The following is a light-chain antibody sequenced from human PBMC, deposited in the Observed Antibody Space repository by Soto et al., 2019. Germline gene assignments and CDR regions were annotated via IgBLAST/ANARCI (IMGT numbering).Light chain of an antibody. CDR1: NSDIGRYKF. CDR2: EGT. V-gene: IGLV2-14*01. J-gene: IGLJ2*01. CDR3: SSSTNTNTLVI. Sequence: QSALTQPASVSGSPGQSITISCTGTNSDIGRYKFVSWFQQHPGKAPKLMIFEGTNRHSGVSNRFSGSKSGNTASLTISGLQAEYEAIYFCSSSTNTNTLVIFGGGTKLTVL.